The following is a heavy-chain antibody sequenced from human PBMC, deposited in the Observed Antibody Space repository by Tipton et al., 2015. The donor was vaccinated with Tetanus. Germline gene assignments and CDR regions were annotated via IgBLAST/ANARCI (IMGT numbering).Heavy chain of an antibody. V-gene: IGHV4-39*01. J-gene: IGHJ4*02. CDR1: GGSIRGGTFH. CDR2: IYESGDT. Sequence: TLSLTCTVSGGSIRGGTFHWGWIRQPPGKGLEWIGSIYESGDTYYIPSLKSRVTISVDTSKNQFSPNLNSMAAAGTGVYYCARHQSGYFTPFDYWGQGNLVTVSS. D-gene: IGHD3-3*01. CDR3: ARHQSGYFTPFDY.